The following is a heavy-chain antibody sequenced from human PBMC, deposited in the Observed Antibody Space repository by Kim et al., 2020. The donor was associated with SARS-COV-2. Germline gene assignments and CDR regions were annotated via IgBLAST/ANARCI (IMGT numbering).Heavy chain of an antibody. D-gene: IGHD3-3*01. V-gene: IGHV1-2*02. Sequence: ASVKVSCKASGYTFTGYYMHWVRQAPGQGLEWMGWINPNSGGTNYAQKFQGRVTMTRDTSISTAYMELSRLRSDDTAVYYCARLDDFWSGENYWGQGTLVTVSS. CDR2: INPNSGGT. J-gene: IGHJ4*02. CDR3: ARLDDFWSGENY. CDR1: GYTFTGYY.